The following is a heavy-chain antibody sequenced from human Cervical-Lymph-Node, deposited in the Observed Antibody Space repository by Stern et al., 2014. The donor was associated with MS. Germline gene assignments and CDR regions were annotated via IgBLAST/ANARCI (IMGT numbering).Heavy chain of an antibody. CDR1: GGTFSSYA. CDR3: ARGAGYSGYDLGFDP. CDR2: IIPIFGTA. V-gene: IGHV1-69*01. D-gene: IGHD5-12*01. J-gene: IGHJ5*02. Sequence: VHLVESGAEVKKPGSSVKVSCKASGGTFSSYAISWVRQAPGQGLEWMGGIIPIFGTANYAQKVQGRVTITADESTSTAYMELSSLRSEDTAVYYCARGAGYSGYDLGFDPWGQGTLVTVSS.